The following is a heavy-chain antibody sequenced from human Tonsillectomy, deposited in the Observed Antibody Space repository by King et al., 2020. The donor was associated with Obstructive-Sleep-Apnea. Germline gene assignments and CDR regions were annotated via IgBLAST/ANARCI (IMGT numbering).Heavy chain of an antibody. V-gene: IGHV4-39*07. J-gene: IGHJ6*02. CDR3: AREGDIVVVPAANMDV. CDR2: IYYSGST. D-gene: IGHD2-2*01. CDR1: GGSISSSSYY. Sequence: QLQESGPGLVKPSETLSLTCTVSGGSISSSSYYWGWIRQPPGKGLEWIGSIYYSGSTYYNPSLKSRVTISVDTSKNQFSLKLSSVTAADTAVYYCAREGDIVVVPAANMDVCGQGTTVTVSS.